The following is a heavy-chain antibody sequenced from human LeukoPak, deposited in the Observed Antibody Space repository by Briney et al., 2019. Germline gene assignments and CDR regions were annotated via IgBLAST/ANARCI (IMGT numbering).Heavy chain of an antibody. V-gene: IGHV3-30*02. CDR1: GFTFSSYG. D-gene: IGHD3-3*01. Sequence: GGSLRLSCAASGFTFSSYGMHWVRQAPGKGLEWVAFIRYDGSNKYYADSVRGRFTISRDNSKNTLYLQMNSLRAEDTAVYYCAKVSGYDFWSASSDYWGQGTLVTVSS. CDR2: IRYDGSNK. J-gene: IGHJ4*02. CDR3: AKVSGYDFWSASSDY.